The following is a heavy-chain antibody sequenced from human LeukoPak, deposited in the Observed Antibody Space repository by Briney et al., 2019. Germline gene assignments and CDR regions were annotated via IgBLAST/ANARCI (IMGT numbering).Heavy chain of an antibody. J-gene: IGHJ4*02. Sequence: GGSLRLSCAASGFTVSSNYMSWVRQAPGKGLEWVSVIYSGGSTYYADSVKGRFTISRDNSKNTLYLQMNSLRAEDTAVYYCARAFNSVTGTYYFDYWGQGTLVTVSS. D-gene: IGHD6-19*01. CDR2: IYSGGST. CDR1: GFTVSSNY. V-gene: IGHV3-66*01. CDR3: ARAFNSVTGTYYFDY.